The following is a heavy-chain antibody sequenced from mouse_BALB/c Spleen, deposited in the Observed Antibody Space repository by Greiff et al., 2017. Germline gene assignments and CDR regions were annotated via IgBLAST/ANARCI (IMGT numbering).Heavy chain of an antibody. CDR2: INPSTGYT. V-gene: IGHV1-7*01. CDR3: AIYRYDSYYAMDY. CDR1: GYTFTSYW. D-gene: IGHD2-14*01. J-gene: IGHJ4*01. Sequence: QVQLQQSGAELAKPGASVKMSGKASGYTFTSYWMHWVKQRPGQGLEWIGYINPSTGYTEYNQKFKDKATLTADKSSSTAYMQLSSLTSEDSAVYYCAIYRYDSYYAMDYWGQGTSVTVSS.